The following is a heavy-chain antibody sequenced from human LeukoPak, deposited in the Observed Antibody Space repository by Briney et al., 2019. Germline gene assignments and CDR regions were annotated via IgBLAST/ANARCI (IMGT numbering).Heavy chain of an antibody. D-gene: IGHD2-15*01. V-gene: IGHV3-30*18. CDR3: AKGKALLEYYFDY. Sequence: GWSLRLSCAASGFTFSSYGMHWVRQAPGKGPEWVAAISYDGSKEYYADSVKGRFSISRDNSKNTLYLQMNSLRAEDTAVFYCAKGKALLEYYFDYWGQGTLVTVSS. CDR2: ISYDGSKE. CDR1: GFTFSSYG. J-gene: IGHJ4*02.